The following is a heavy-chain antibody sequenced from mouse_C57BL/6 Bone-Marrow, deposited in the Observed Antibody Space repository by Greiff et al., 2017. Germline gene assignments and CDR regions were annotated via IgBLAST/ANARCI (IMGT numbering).Heavy chain of an antibody. V-gene: IGHV5-4*03. D-gene: IGHD4-1*01. J-gene: IGHJ4*01. CDR2: ISDGGSYT. CDR3: ARGWDYYAMDY. CDR1: GFTFSSYA. Sequence: EVKLVESGGGLVKPGGSLKLSCAASGFTFSSYAMSWVRQTPENRLEWVSTISDGGSYTYYPDNVKGRFTISRANAKNNLYLQMSHLKSEDTAMYYCARGWDYYAMDYWGQGTSVTVSS.